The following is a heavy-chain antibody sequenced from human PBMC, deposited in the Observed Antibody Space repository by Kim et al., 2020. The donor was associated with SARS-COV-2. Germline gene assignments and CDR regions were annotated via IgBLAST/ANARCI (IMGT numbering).Heavy chain of an antibody. CDR3: ARSISVTRGWFDP. D-gene: IGHD4-17*01. V-gene: IGHV4-39*01. CDR1: GGSISSNNYY. CDR2: IYYSGTT. Sequence: SETLSLTCTVSGGSISSNNYYWGWIRQSPGKGLEWIASIYYSGTTWYNPSLKTRVTISVDTAKNQFSLKLISVTAADTAVYYCARSISVTRGWFDPWGQGPRLPVS. J-gene: IGHJ5*02.